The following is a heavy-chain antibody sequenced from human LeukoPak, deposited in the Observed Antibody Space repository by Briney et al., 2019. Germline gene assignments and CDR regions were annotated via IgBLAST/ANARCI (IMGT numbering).Heavy chain of an antibody. CDR1: GGSISRYY. V-gene: IGHV4-59*01. D-gene: IGHD3-3*01. Sequence: PSETLSLTCTVSGGSISRYYWSWIRQPPGKGLEWIGYIYYSGSTNYNPSLKSRVTISVDTSKNQFSLKLSSVTAADTAVYYCARSITIFGVVGWFDPWGQGTLVTVSS. J-gene: IGHJ5*02. CDR2: IYYSGST. CDR3: ARSITIFGVVGWFDP.